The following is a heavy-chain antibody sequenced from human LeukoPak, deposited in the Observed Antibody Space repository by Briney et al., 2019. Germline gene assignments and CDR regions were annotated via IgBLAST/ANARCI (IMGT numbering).Heavy chain of an antibody. CDR1: GGSISSYY. J-gene: IGHJ6*02. CDR3: ARDALLHTSPYYYYGMDV. CDR2: IYYSGST. D-gene: IGHD3-10*01. Sequence: SETLSLTCTVSGGSISSYYWSWIRQPPGKGLEWIGYIYYSGSTNYNPSLKSRVTISVDTSKNQSSLKLSSVTAADTAVYYCARDALLHTSPYYYYGMDVWGQGTTVTVSS. V-gene: IGHV4-59*01.